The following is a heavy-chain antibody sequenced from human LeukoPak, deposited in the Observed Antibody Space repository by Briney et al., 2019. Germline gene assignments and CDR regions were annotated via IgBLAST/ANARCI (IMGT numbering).Heavy chain of an antibody. J-gene: IGHJ4*02. V-gene: IGHV4-31*03. Sequence: SEILSLTCTVSGGSISSGGYYWSWIRQHPGKGLEWIGYIYYSGSTYYNPSLKSRVTISVDTSKNQFSLKLSSVTAADTAVYYCARSLGIAARPAYFDYWGQGTLVTVSS. CDR2: IYYSGST. CDR3: ARSLGIAARPAYFDY. D-gene: IGHD6-6*01. CDR1: GGSISSGGYY.